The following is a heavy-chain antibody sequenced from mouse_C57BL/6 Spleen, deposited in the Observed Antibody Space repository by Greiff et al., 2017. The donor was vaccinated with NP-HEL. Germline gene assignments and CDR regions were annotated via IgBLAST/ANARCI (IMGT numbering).Heavy chain of an antibody. CDR3: ARRCYYENSGFAY. Sequence: VQLQQPGAELVMPGASVKLSCKASGYTFTSYWMHWVKQRPGQGLEWIGEIDPSASYTNSNQTFKGKSTLTVDKSSSTAYMQLSSLTSEDSAVYYGARRCYYENSGFAYWGQGTLVTVSA. V-gene: IGHV1-69*01. D-gene: IGHD1-1*02. CDR2: IDPSASYT. CDR1: GYTFTSYW. J-gene: IGHJ3*01.